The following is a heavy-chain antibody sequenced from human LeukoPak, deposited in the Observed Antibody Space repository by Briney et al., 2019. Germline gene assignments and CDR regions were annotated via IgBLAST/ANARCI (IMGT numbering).Heavy chain of an antibody. CDR2: IKEDGSEK. CDR1: GFSFSGYW. V-gene: IGHV3-7*03. CDR3: ARRGSTDY. Sequence: GGSLRFSCAASGFSFSGYWMTWVRQAPGKGLEWVANIKEDGSEKYYADFVKGRFTISRDNAKNSLDLQMNGLRAEDTAVYYCARRGSTDYWGQGTLVTVSS. J-gene: IGHJ4*02. D-gene: IGHD2/OR15-2a*01.